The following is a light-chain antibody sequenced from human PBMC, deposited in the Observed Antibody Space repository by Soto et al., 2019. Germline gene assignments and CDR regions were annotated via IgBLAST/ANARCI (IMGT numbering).Light chain of an antibody. V-gene: IGLV1-44*01. CDR1: STNIGSNT. CDR3: QSYDRYPRAYV. CDR2: SNN. Sequence: ARPRMPPSSCGKSTNIGSNTVNWYPQLPGTAPKLLIYSNNQRPSGVPDRFSGSKSGTSASLAISGLQSEDVSYYDCQSYDRYPRAYVVGT. J-gene: IGLJ1*01.